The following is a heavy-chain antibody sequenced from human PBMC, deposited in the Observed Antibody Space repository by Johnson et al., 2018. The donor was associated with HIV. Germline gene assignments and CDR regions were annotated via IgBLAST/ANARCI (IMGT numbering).Heavy chain of an antibody. CDR3: AKWTRDGYNYVHAFDI. Sequence: VQLVESGGGLVQPGGSLRLSCAASGFTFDDYAMHWVRQAPGKGLEWVSLISWDGGSTYYADSVKGRFTISRDNSKNSLYLQMNSLRAEDTALYYCAKWTRDGYNYVHAFDIWGQGTMVTVSS. CDR2: ISWDGGST. CDR1: GFTFDDYA. V-gene: IGHV3-43D*03. D-gene: IGHD5-24*01. J-gene: IGHJ3*02.